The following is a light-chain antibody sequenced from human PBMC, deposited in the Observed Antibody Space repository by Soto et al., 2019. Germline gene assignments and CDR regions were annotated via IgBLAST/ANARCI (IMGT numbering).Light chain of an antibody. CDR1: QSISIW. Sequence: DIQMTHSPSTLSGSVGDRITITCRDSQSISIWLAWYQQKPGKAPNLLIYHASSLRSGVPSRFSGSGSGTDFTLTISSLQPDDFATYYCQQYNSYPLNFGGGTKVDIK. J-gene: IGKJ4*01. V-gene: IGKV1-5*01. CDR2: HAS. CDR3: QQYNSYPLN.